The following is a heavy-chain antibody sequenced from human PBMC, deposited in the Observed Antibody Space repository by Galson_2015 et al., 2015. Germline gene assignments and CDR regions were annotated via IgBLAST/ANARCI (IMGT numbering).Heavy chain of an antibody. CDR2: INAGNGNT. V-gene: IGHV1-3*01. CDR3: ARDSSSSWYSTYFDY. Sequence: SVKVSCKASGYAFTSYAMHWVRQAPGQRLEWMGWINAGNGNTKYSQKFQGRVTITRDTSASTAYMELSSLRSEDTAVNYCARDSSSSWYSTYFDYWGQGTLVTVSS. D-gene: IGHD6-13*01. CDR1: GYAFTSYA. J-gene: IGHJ4*02.